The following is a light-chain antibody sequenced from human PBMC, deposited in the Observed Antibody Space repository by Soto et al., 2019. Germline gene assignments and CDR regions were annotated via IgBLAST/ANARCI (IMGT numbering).Light chain of an antibody. CDR2: GNS. J-gene: IGLJ3*02. Sequence: QSVLTQPPSVSGAPGQRGTISCTGSSSNIGAGYDVHWYQQLPGTAPKLLIYGNSNRPSGVPDRFSGSKSGTSASLAITGLRAEDEADYYSRLSGWVFGGGTKLTVL. CDR3: RLSGWV. V-gene: IGLV1-40*01. CDR1: SSNIGAGYD.